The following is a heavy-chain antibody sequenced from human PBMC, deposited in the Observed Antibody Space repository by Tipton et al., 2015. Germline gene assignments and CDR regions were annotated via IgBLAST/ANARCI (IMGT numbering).Heavy chain of an antibody. CDR3: ASGCINFSCYYWFDP. Sequence: TLSLTCDVSGYSINNDYYWGWIRQAPGKGLEWIGFVYPGGGTYYNPSLKSRVTILVDTTQNQVSPRLTPVTAADTAVYYCASGCINFSCYYWFDPWGPGTLVTVSS. CDR1: GYSINNDYY. D-gene: IGHD2-21*01. CDR2: VYPGGGT. V-gene: IGHV4-38-2*01. J-gene: IGHJ5*02.